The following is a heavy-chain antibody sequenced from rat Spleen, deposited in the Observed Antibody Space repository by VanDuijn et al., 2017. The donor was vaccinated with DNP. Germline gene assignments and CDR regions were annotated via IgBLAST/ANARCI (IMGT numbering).Heavy chain of an antibody. CDR1: GFTFSNYD. V-gene: IGHV5-25*01. CDR2: ISPSGGST. D-gene: IGHD1-3*01. Sequence: EVQLVESGGGLVQPGRSLKLSCAASGFTFSNYDMAWVRQAPTKGLEWVASISPSGGSTYYRDSVKGRFTVSRDTAKSTLYLQMDSLRSEDTATYYCARDNYGTYGAMDAWGQGTSVTVSS. J-gene: IGHJ4*01. CDR3: ARDNYGTYGAMDA.